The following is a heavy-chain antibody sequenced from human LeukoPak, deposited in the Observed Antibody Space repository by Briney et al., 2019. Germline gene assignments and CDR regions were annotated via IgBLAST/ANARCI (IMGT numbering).Heavy chain of an antibody. Sequence: GGSLRLSCAASGFTFSSYWMHWVRQPPGKGLVWVSRINTDGSSTYYADSVKGRFTISRDNSKNTLYLQMNSLRAEDTAVYYCARRPPSSTFSRGAEMDVWGKGTTVTISS. V-gene: IGHV3-74*01. CDR1: GFTFSSYW. CDR2: INTDGSST. J-gene: IGHJ6*04. CDR3: ARRPPSSTFSRGAEMDV. D-gene: IGHD2-2*01.